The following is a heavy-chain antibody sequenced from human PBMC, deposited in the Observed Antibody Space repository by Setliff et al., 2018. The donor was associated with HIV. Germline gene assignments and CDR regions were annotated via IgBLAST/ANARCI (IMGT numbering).Heavy chain of an antibody. J-gene: IGHJ4*02. D-gene: IGHD3-9*01. V-gene: IGHV4-4*07. CDR3: ARGGVLRYFDWAY. CDR2: IYTSGST. CDR1: GGSINHYY. Sequence: SETLSLTCTVSGGSINHYYWSWIRQPAGKGLEWIGLIYTSGSTDYNPSLKSRVTISVDTSKNQFSLKLSSVTAADTAVYYCARGGVLRYFDWAYWGQGTLVTVSS.